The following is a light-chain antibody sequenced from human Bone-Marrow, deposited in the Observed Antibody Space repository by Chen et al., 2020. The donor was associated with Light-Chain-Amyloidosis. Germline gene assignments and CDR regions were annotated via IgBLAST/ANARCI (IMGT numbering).Light chain of an antibody. CDR1: SSDVGGDNH. Sequence: QSALTQPASVSGSPGQSITISCTGTSSDVGGDNHVSWYQQHPDKAPKLIIYEVTDRPSWVPDRFAGSHSDNTASLTISGLQTEDEADYFCSSYTITNTLVFGTGTRVTVL. J-gene: IGLJ1*01. CDR2: EVT. V-gene: IGLV2-14*01. CDR3: SSYTITNTLV.